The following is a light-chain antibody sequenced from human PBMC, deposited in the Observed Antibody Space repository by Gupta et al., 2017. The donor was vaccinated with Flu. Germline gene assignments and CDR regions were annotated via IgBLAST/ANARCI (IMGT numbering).Light chain of an antibody. V-gene: IGKV4-1*01. CDR3: QQDYSSVYS. CDR2: WAS. Sequence: SLGERASINCKYSQSRLLSSNNKNYLAWYQQKPGQPPKLLIYWASSRESGVPDRFSGSGSGTDFTLTINSLQAEDVAVYYCQQDYSSVYSFGQGTKLEIK. J-gene: IGKJ2*01. CDR1: QSRLLSSNNKNY.